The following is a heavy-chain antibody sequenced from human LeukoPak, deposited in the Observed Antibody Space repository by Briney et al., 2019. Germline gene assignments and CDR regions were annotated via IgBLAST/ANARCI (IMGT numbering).Heavy chain of an antibody. CDR2: IIPMQGTP. Sequence: SVKVSCKASGGTFSSYNFIWVRQAPGQGLEWMGGIIPMQGTPNYAQKFQDRVTISADKSTTTVYMALSGLRYEDTAMYHCARESVAGGFEYWGQGTLVTVSS. CDR1: GGTFSSYN. D-gene: IGHD6-19*01. V-gene: IGHV1-69*08. CDR3: ARESVAGGFEY. J-gene: IGHJ4*02.